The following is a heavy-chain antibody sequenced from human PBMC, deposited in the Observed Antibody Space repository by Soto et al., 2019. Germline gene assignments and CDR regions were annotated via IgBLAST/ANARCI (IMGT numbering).Heavy chain of an antibody. J-gene: IGHJ4*02. D-gene: IGHD3-22*01. CDR3: ARARRNYYDSSGYPYYFDY. CDR1: GCSISSGGYY. Sequence: TLSLTCTVSGCSISSGGYYWSWIRQHPGKGLEWIGYIYYSGSTYYNPSLKSRVTISVDTSKNQFSLKLSSVTAADTAVYYCARARRNYYDSSGYPYYFDYRGPGTLVTAPQ. V-gene: IGHV4-31*03. CDR2: IYYSGST.